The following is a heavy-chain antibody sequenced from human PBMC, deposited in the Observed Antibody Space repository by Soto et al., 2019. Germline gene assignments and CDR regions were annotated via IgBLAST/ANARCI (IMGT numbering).Heavy chain of an antibody. Sequence: QITLKESGPTLVKPTQTLTLTCSFSGFSLTSTAVGVNWIRQPPGKALEWLALIYWDDDNHFSPSLKSRLRVTKDTSKIQVVLTMTNMDPVDTATYYCAHGSGWLSDYWGQGSLVTVSS. CDR3: AHGSGWLSDY. CDR2: IYWDDDN. V-gene: IGHV2-5*02. CDR1: GFSLTSTAVG. D-gene: IGHD6-19*01. J-gene: IGHJ4*02.